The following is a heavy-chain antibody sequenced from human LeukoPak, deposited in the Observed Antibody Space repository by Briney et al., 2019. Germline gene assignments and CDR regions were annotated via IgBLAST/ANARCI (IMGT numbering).Heavy chain of an antibody. V-gene: IGHV3-11*06. CDR1: GFTFSDYY. D-gene: IGHD2-2*01. Sequence: GGSLGLSCAASGFTFSDYYMTWIRQAPGKGLEWVSYISGSGSYTNYADSVKGRFTISRDNAKNSLFLQMNSLRAEDTAVYYCATETRYCTSTSCSYYYGMDVWGKGTTVTVSS. CDR2: ISGSGSYT. CDR3: ATETRYCTSTSCSYYYGMDV. J-gene: IGHJ6*04.